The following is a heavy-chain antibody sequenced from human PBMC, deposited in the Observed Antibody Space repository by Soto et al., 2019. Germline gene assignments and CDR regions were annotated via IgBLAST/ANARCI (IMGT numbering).Heavy chain of an antibody. CDR1: GFTFSSYG. CDR3: AKVEEGIVATLDY. Sequence: GGSLRLSCAASGFTFSSYGMHWVRQAPGKGLEWVAVISYDGSNKYYADSVKGRFTISRDNSKNTLYLQMNSLRAEDTAVYYCAKVEEGIVATLDYWGQGTLVTVSS. J-gene: IGHJ4*02. CDR2: ISYDGSNK. D-gene: IGHD5-12*01. V-gene: IGHV3-30*18.